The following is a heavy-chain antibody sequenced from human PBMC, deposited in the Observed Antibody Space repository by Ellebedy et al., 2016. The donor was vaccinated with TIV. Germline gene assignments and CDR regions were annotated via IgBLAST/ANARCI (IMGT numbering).Heavy chain of an antibody. V-gene: IGHV3-7*01. J-gene: IGHJ4*02. CDR3: ATALNYGGNCFFDN. D-gene: IGHD4-23*01. CDR2: IHQDGSEK. CDR1: GFTVTTNY. Sequence: PGGSLRLSCAASGFTVTTNYMNWVRQAPGKGLEWVANIHQDGSEKYYVDSVKGRFTISRDNAKNSVDLQMNTLRAEDTAVYYCATALNYGGNCFFDNWGQGTLVTVSS.